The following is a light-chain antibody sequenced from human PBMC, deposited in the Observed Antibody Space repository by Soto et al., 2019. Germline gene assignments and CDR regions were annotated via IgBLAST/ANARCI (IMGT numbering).Light chain of an antibody. CDR2: DAS. J-gene: IGKJ5*01. Sequence: EIVLTQPPATLYFSRVEISTLSFRASQSVSSYLAWYQQKPGQAPRLLIYDASNRATGIPARFSGSGSGTDFTLTISSLEPEDFAVYYCHQRSNWPPTFGQGTRLEI. CDR3: HQRSNWPPT. V-gene: IGKV3-11*01. CDR1: QSVSSY.